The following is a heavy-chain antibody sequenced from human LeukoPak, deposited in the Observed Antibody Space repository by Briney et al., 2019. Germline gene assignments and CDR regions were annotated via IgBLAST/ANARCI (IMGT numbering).Heavy chain of an antibody. J-gene: IGHJ4*02. Sequence: SETLPLTCAVYGGSFSGYYWSWIRQPPGKGLEWIGEINHSGGTNYNPSLKSRVTISINTSKNQFSLKLNSVTAADTAVYYCARLAALPDYWGQGTLVTVSS. V-gene: IGHV4-34*01. CDR2: INHSGGT. D-gene: IGHD6-6*01. CDR1: GGSFSGYY. CDR3: ARLAALPDY.